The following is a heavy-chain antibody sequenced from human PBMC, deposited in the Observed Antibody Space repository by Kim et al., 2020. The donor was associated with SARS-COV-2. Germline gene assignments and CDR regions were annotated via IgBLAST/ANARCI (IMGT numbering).Heavy chain of an antibody. CDR1: GYTFTSYD. D-gene: IGHD3-3*01. V-gene: IGHV1-8*01. CDR2: MNPNSGNT. Sequence: ASVKVSCKASGYTFTSYDINWVRQATGQGLEWMGWMNPNSGNTGYAQKFQGRVTMTRNTSISTAYMELSSLRSEDTAVYYCARANHDFWSGYHHKIYYYYYGMDVWGQGTTVTVSS. CDR3: ARANHDFWSGYHHKIYYYYYGMDV. J-gene: IGHJ6*02.